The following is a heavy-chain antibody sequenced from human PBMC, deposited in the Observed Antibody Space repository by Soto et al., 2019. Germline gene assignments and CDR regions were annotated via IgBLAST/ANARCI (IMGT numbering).Heavy chain of an antibody. D-gene: IGHD3-22*01. CDR2: ISGSGGST. Sequence: EVQLLESGGGLVQPGGSLRLSCAASGFTFSSYAMSWVRQAPGKGLEWVSAISGSGGSTYYADSVKGRFTISRDNSKNTLYLQINSVRAEDTAVYYCAKGGPYYYDSSGYYDYWGQGTLVTVSS. J-gene: IGHJ4*02. CDR3: AKGGPYYYDSSGYYDY. CDR1: GFTFSSYA. V-gene: IGHV3-23*01.